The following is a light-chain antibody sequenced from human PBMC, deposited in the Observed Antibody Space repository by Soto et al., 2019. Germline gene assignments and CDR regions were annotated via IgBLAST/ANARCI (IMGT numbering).Light chain of an antibody. CDR2: EVS. V-gene: IGLV2-14*01. CDR3: SSYTSSSTLVV. J-gene: IGLJ2*01. Sequence: QSVLTQPASVSGSPGQSITISCTGTSSDVGGYNYVSWYQQHPGKAPKLMFYEVSNRPSGVSNRFSGSKSGNTASLTIYGLQAEDEADYYCSSYTSSSTLVVFGGGTKLTVL. CDR1: SSDVGGYNY.